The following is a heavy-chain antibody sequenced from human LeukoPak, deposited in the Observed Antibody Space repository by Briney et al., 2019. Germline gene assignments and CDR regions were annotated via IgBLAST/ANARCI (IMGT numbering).Heavy chain of an antibody. V-gene: IGHV1-69*13. CDR3: ARGQSYDFWSGYYTVEFGMDV. CDR2: IIPIFGTA. D-gene: IGHD3-3*01. Sequence: GASVKVSCKASGGTFSSYAISWVRQAPGQGLEWMGGIIPIFGTANYAQKFQGRVTITADESTSTAYMELSSLRSEDTAVYYCARGQSYDFWSGYYTVEFGMDVWGQGTTVTVSS. J-gene: IGHJ6*02. CDR1: GGTFSSYA.